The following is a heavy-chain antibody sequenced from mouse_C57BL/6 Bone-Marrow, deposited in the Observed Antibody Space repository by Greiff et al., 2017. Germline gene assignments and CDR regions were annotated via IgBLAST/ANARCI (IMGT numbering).Heavy chain of an antibody. CDR2: IYPRSGNT. J-gene: IGHJ3*01. V-gene: IGHV1-81*01. CDR1: GYTFTSYG. Sequence: VQLQQSGAELARPGASVKLSCKASGYTFTSYGISWVKQRTGQGLEWIGEIYPRSGNTYYNEKFTGKATLTAAKSSSTAYMELRSLTSEGSAVDFCARRQLKPWFAYWGQGTLVTVSA. D-gene: IGHD3-2*02. CDR3: ARRQLKPWFAY.